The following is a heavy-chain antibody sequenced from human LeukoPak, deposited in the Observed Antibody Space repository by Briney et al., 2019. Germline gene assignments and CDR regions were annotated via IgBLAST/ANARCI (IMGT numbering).Heavy chain of an antibody. J-gene: IGHJ6*03. CDR1: GGSFSGYY. CDR2: INHSGST. CDR3: ARWRRKWLRLLNMDV. D-gene: IGHD5-12*01. V-gene: IGHV4-34*01. Sequence: PSETLSLTCAVYGGSFSGYYWSWIRQPPGKGLEWIGEINHSGSTNYNPSLKSRVTISVDTSKNQFSLKLSSVTAADTAVYYCARWRRKWLRLLNMDVWGKGPTVTVSS.